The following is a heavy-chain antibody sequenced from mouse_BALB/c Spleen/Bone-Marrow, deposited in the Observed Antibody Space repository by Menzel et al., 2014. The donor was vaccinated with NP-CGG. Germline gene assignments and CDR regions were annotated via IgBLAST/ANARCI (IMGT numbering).Heavy chain of an antibody. Sequence: SGAELVKPGASVKLSCKASGYTFTSYHMYWVKQRPGQGLEWIGGINPSNGGTNFNEKFKSKATLTVDKSSSTAYMQLSSLTSEDSAVYYCTRYGYDPLYAMDYWGQGTSVTVSS. CDR2: INPSNGGT. D-gene: IGHD2-3*01. CDR1: GYTFTSYH. J-gene: IGHJ4*01. CDR3: TRYGYDPLYAMDY. V-gene: IGHV1S81*02.